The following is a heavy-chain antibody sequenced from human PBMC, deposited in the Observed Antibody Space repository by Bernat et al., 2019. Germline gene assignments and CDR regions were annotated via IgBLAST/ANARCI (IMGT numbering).Heavy chain of an antibody. CDR2: IWYDGSNK. CDR1: GFTFSSYG. Sequence: QVQLVESGGGVVQPERSLRLSCAASGFTFSSYGMLWVRQAPGKGLEWVAIIWYDGSNKYYVDSVKGRFTISRDSSKNTVYLQMNSLRAEGTAVYYCAKLGSGWSFDYWGQGTLVTVSS. J-gene: IGHJ4*02. D-gene: IGHD6-25*01. V-gene: IGHV3-33*06. CDR3: AKLGSGWSFDY.